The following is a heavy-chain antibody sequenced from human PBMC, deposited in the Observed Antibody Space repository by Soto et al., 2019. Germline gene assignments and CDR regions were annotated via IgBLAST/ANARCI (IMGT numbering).Heavy chain of an antibody. J-gene: IGHJ4*02. V-gene: IGHV4-59*01. CDR3: ARDDGGFVEGYGFDY. D-gene: IGHD3-3*01. CDR2: IYYSGST. Sequence: SETLSLTCTVSGGSIGSYYWSWIRQPPGKGLEWIGYIYYSGSTNYNPSLKNRVTISVDTSKNQFSLKLSSVTAADTAVYYCARDDGGFVEGYGFDYWGQGTLVTVPQ. CDR1: GGSIGSYY.